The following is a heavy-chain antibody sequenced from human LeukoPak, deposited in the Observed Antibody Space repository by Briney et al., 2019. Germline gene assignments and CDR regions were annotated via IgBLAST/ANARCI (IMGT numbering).Heavy chain of an antibody. D-gene: IGHD5-18*01. CDR1: GYTFTSYG. CDR3: AREGDTAMVTSLDY. Sequence: ASVKVSCKASGYTFTSYGISWVRQAPGQGLEWMGWISAYNGNTNYAQKLQGRVTMTRDTSTSTVYMELSSLRSEDTAVYYCAREGDTAMVTSLDYWGQGTLVTVSS. J-gene: IGHJ4*02. CDR2: ISAYNGNT. V-gene: IGHV1-18*01.